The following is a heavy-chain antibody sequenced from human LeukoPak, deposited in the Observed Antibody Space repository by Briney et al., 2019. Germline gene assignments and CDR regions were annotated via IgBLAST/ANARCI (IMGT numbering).Heavy chain of an antibody. V-gene: IGHV3-30*18. CDR3: AKDQEEGYSYGCYFDY. D-gene: IGHD5-18*01. CDR2: ISYDGSNK. Sequence: GGSLRLSCAASRFTFSSYGMHWVRQAPGKGLEWVAVISYDGSNKYYADSVKGRFTISRDNSKNTLYLQMNSLRAEDTAVYYCAKDQEEGYSYGCYFDYWGQGTLVTVSS. CDR1: RFTFSSYG. J-gene: IGHJ4*02.